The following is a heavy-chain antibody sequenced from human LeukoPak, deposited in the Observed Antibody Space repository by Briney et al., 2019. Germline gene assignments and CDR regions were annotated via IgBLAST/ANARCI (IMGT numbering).Heavy chain of an antibody. CDR2: ISSSSSYI. V-gene: IGHV3-21*01. D-gene: IGHD3-16*01. J-gene: IGHJ4*02. CDR3: ARSCAAGGGYFDY. CDR1: GFTFSSYS. Sequence: GGSLRLSCAASGFTFSSYSMNWVRQAPGKGLEWVSSISSSSSYIYYADSVKGRFTISRDNAKNSLYLQMNSLRAEDTAVYYCARSCAAGGGYFDYWGQGTLVTVSS.